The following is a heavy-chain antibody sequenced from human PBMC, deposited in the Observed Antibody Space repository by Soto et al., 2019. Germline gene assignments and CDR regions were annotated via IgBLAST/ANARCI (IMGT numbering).Heavy chain of an antibody. CDR1: GYSFTSYG. Sequence: GASVKVSCKASGYSFTSYGITWVRQAPGQGLEWMGWINTYNGNKNYAQKYEGRVTLTTDKSTTTAYMELRSLRFDDTAVYYCARDSITITALDVWGQGTTVTVSS. J-gene: IGHJ6*02. CDR3: ARDSITITALDV. V-gene: IGHV1-18*04. D-gene: IGHD5-18*01. CDR2: INTYNGNK.